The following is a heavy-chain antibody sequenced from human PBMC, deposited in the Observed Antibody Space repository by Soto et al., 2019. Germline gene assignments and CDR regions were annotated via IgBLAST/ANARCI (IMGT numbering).Heavy chain of an antibody. V-gene: IGHV3-74*01. J-gene: IGHJ5*01. CDR3: ERGKGGWETS. CDR2: INSDGSST. Sequence: GGSLRLSCAASGFTFSSYWMHWVRQAPGKGLVWVSRINSDGSSTTYADSVKGRFTISRDNAKNTLDLQLNSLRAEDTVVYYGERGKGGWETSWDREPLAT. D-gene: IGHD6-19*01. CDR1: GFTFSSYW.